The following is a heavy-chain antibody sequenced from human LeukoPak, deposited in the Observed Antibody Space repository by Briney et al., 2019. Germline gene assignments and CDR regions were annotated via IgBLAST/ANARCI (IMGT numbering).Heavy chain of an antibody. CDR1: GFTFSSYS. CDR3: ARVSGDSGYFDC. J-gene: IGHJ4*02. V-gene: IGHV3-21*01. Sequence: PGGSLRLSCAASGFTFSSYSMNWVRQAPGKGLEWVSSISSSGSIIYYADSVKGRFTISRDNAKNSLYLQMNSLRAEDTAVYYCARVSGDSGYFDCWGQGTLVTVSS. CDR2: ISSSGSII. D-gene: IGHD2-15*01.